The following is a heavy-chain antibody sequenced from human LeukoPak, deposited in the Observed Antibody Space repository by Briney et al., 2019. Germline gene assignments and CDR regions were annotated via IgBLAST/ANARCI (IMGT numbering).Heavy chain of an antibody. CDR1: GDSISNGGYF. CDR2: IYYTGST. Sequence: SQTLSLTCTVSGDSISNGGYFWSWIRQHPGKGLEWIGYIYYTGSTTYNPSLQSRVTISVDTSKNQFSLKLSSVTAADTAVYYCARHGVVTTPLAFDPWGQGTLVTVSS. CDR3: ARHGVVTTPLAFDP. V-gene: IGHV4-30-4*01. D-gene: IGHD2-21*02. J-gene: IGHJ5*02.